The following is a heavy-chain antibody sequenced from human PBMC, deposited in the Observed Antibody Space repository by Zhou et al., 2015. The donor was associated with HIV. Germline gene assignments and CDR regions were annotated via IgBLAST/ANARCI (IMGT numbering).Heavy chain of an antibody. Sequence: EVQLVESGGGLVQPGRSLRLSCAASGFTFDDYAMHWVRQPPGKGLEWVSGISWNSGIIGYADSVKGRFTISRDNAKNSLYLQMNSLRAEDTALYYCAKYVAAAGLVTWGQGTLVHRLL. CDR1: GFTFDDYA. CDR3: AKYVAAAGLVT. J-gene: IGHJ4*02. CDR2: ISWNSGII. V-gene: IGHV3-9*01. D-gene: IGHD6-13*01.